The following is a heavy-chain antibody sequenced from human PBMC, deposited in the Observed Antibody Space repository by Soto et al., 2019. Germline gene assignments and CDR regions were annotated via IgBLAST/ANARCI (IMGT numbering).Heavy chain of an antibody. Sequence: GESLKISCKGSGYSFTSYWIGWVRQMPGKGLEWMGIIYPGDSDTRYSPSFQGQVTISADKSISTAYLQWSSLKASDTAMYYCARTQKYSSSWPPIKYYYYYMDVWGKGTTVTVSS. V-gene: IGHV5-51*01. D-gene: IGHD6-13*01. J-gene: IGHJ6*03. CDR2: IYPGDSDT. CDR1: GYSFTSYW. CDR3: ARTQKYSSSWPPIKYYYYYMDV.